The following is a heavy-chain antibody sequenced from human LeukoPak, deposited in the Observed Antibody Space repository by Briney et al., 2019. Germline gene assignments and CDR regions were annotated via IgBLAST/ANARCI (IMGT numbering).Heavy chain of an antibody. CDR2: VNHSGST. D-gene: IGHD5-24*01. Sequence: SETLSLTCAVYGGSFSDYYWNWIRQPPGKGLEWIGEVNHSGSTNYNPSLKSRVNISVGTSNNHFSLNLSSVTAADTALYYCALEMATIPQGYWGQGTLVTVSS. CDR3: ALEMATIPQGY. CDR1: GGSFSDYY. V-gene: IGHV4-34*01. J-gene: IGHJ4*02.